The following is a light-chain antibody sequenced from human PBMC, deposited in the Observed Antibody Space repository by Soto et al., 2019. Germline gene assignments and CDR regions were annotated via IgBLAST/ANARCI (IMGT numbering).Light chain of an antibody. CDR1: QGIGSY. CDR2: AAS. CDR3: QQLLSYPIT. J-gene: IGKJ5*01. V-gene: IGKV1-9*01. Sequence: IQLTQSPSSLSAYVGDRVTITCRASQGIGSYLAWYQQKPGKAPKLLIYAASTLQSGVPLRFSGSGSGTSFTLTISSLQPEDFATYYCQQLLSYPITFGQGTRLEIK.